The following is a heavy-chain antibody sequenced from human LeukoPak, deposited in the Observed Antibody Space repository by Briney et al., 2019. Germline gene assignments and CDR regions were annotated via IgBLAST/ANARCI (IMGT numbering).Heavy chain of an antibody. CDR2: IYSGGST. CDR1: GFTVSSNY. CDR3: TRETKD. J-gene: IGHJ4*02. Sequence: GGSLRLSCAASGFTVSSNYMSWVRQAPGKGLEWVSGIYSGGSTYYADSVKGRFTISRDNSENTLYLQMKSLTTEDTAVYYCTRETKDWGQRTLVTVSS. V-gene: IGHV3-66*02.